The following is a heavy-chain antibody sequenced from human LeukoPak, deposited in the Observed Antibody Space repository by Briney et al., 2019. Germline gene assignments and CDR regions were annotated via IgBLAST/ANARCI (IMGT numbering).Heavy chain of an antibody. CDR2: TYYSGST. J-gene: IGHJ4*02. Sequence: PSETLSLTCTVSGGPISSSSYYWGWIRQPPGKGLEWIGSTYYSGSTYYNPSLKSRVTISVDTSKNQFSLKLSSVTAADTAVYYCARRLYGDYFDYWGQGTLVTVSS. CDR3: ARRLYGDYFDY. V-gene: IGHV4-39*01. D-gene: IGHD4-17*01. CDR1: GGPISSSSYY.